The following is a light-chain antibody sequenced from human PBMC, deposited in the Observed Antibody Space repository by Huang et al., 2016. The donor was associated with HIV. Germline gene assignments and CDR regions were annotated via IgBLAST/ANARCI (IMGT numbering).Light chain of an antibody. CDR3: QQYGSSPRT. CDR2: GAY. V-gene: IGKV3-20*01. J-gene: IGKJ2*01. CDR1: QSVRSSY. Sequence: IVLTQSPGTLSLSPGERATLSCRASQSVRSSYLAWYQQKPGQTPRLLICGAYNRAGDSPIRFSGSQSGTDFTLAISSLEPEDFGVYYCQQYGSSPRTFGQGTKLEIK.